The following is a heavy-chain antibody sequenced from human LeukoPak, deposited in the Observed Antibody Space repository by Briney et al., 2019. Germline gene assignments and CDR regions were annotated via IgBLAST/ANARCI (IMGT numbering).Heavy chain of an antibody. D-gene: IGHD3-10*01. J-gene: IGHJ4*02. Sequence: PSETLSLTCAVSGGSVSSGSYYWSWIRQPPGKGLEWIGYIYYSGSTNYNPSLKSRVTISVDTSKNQFSLKLSSVTAADTAVYFCARQDYSGSGNSDYWGQGTLVTVSS. CDR1: GGSVSSGSYY. CDR2: IYYSGST. CDR3: ARQDYSGSGNSDY. V-gene: IGHV4-61*01.